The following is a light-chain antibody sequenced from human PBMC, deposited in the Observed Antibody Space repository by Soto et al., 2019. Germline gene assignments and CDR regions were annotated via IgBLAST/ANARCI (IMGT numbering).Light chain of an antibody. CDR3: QQYNTHSGT. CDR2: DAS. J-gene: IGKJ1*01. CDR1: QTISSW. Sequence: DIQMTQSPSTLSGSVGDRVTITCRASQTISSWLAWYQQKPGKAPKPLIYDASSLESGVPARFSGSGSGTEFILTISSLQPDDVGTYYCQQYNTHSGTFGQGTKVDIK. V-gene: IGKV1-5*01.